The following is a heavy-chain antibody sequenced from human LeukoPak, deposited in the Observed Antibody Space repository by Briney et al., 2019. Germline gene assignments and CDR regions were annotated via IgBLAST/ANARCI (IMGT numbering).Heavy chain of an antibody. V-gene: IGHV4-38-2*02. CDR1: GHSISSGYY. Sequence: PSETLSLTCTVSGHSISSGYYWGWIRQPPGKGLEWIGSIYHSGSTYYNPSLKSRVTISVDTSKNQFSLKLSSVTAADTAVYYCARLPRYCSSTSCPSHWGQGTLVTVSS. CDR3: ARLPRYCSSTSCPSH. D-gene: IGHD2-2*01. J-gene: IGHJ4*02. CDR2: IYHSGST.